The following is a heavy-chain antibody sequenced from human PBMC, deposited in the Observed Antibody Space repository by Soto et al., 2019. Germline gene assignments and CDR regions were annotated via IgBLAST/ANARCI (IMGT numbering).Heavy chain of an antibody. V-gene: IGHV4-31*03. J-gene: IGHJ4*02. CDR1: GGSINSDIYY. CDR3: AGGPNVYYFDY. Sequence: QVQLQESGPGLVKPSQTLSLTCTVSGGSINSDIYYWSWIRQHPGKGLEWIGYIYYSGSTYYNPSLKSRVTMSVDTSKNQFSLNPNSVTTADTAVYYCAGGPNVYYFDYWGQGSLVTVSS. CDR2: IYYSGST. D-gene: IGHD3-16*01.